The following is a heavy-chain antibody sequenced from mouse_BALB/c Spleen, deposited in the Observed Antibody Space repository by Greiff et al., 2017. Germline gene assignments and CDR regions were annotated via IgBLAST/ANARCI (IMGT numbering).Heavy chain of an antibody. CDR3: ARRARRSYAMDY. J-gene: IGHJ4*01. D-gene: IGHD1-1*01. CDR2: IYWDDDK. V-gene: IGHV8-12*01. Sequence: QVQLKESGPGILQPSQTLSLTCSFSGFSLSTSGMGVSWIRQPSGKGLEWLAHIYWDDDKRYNPSLKSRLTISKDTSSNQVFLKITSVDTADTATYYCARRARRSYAMDYWGQGTSVTVSS. CDR1: GFSLSTSGMG.